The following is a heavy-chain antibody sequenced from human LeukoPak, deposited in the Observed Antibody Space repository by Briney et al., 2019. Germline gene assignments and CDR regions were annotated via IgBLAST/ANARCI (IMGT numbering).Heavy chain of an antibody. Sequence: ASVKVSCKASGYTFTGYYMHWVRQAPGQGLEWMGRINPNSGGTNYAQKFQGRVTMTRDTSISTAYMELSRLRSDDTAVYYCAVSGVAPAAIGRIYYYYGMDVWGQGTTVTVSS. CDR2: INPNSGGT. J-gene: IGHJ6*02. CDR1: GYTFTGYY. D-gene: IGHD2-2*01. CDR3: AVSGVAPAAIGRIYYYYGMDV. V-gene: IGHV1-2*06.